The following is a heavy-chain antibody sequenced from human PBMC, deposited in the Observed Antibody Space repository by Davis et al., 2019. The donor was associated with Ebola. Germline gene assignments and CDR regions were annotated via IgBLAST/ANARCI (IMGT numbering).Heavy chain of an antibody. CDR2: INSDGSST. V-gene: IGHV3-74*01. J-gene: IGHJ4*02. Sequence: PGGSLRLSCAASGFTFSSYWMHWVRQAPGKGLVWVSRINSDGSSTTYADSVKGRFTISRDNAKNTLYLQMNSLRAEDTAVYYCARGMPADIVVLVADTPFDYWGQGTLVTVSS. CDR3: ARGMPADIVVLVADTPFDY. D-gene: IGHD2-15*01. CDR1: GFTFSSYW.